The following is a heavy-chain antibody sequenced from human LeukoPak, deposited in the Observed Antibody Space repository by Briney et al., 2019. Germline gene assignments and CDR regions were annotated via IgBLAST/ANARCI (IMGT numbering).Heavy chain of an antibody. CDR1: GGSISSYY. Sequence: PSETLSLTCTVSGGSISSYYWSWIRQPPGKGLEWIGYIYYSGSTNYNPSLKSRVTISVDTSKNQFSLKLSSVTAADTAVYYCARRSVSWKYFDYWGQGTLVTVSS. D-gene: IGHD1-1*01. J-gene: IGHJ4*02. CDR3: ARRSVSWKYFDY. V-gene: IGHV4-59*08. CDR2: IYYSGST.